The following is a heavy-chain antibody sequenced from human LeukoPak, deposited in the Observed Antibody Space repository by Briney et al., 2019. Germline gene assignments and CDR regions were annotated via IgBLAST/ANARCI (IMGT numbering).Heavy chain of an antibody. CDR3: ARGTTATRGWFDP. CDR2: IYTSGTT. CDR1: GGSISSGSYY. V-gene: IGHV4-61*02. J-gene: IGHJ5*02. D-gene: IGHD1-1*01. Sequence: SETLSLTCNVSGGSISSGSYYWSWIRQPAGKGLEWIGRIYTSGTTNYNPSLKSRVTISVDTSKNKFSLKLSSVTAADTAVYYCARGTTATRGWFDPWGQGTLVTVSS.